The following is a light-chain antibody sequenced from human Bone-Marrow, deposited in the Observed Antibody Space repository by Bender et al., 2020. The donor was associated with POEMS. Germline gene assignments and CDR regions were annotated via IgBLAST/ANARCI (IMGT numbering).Light chain of an antibody. CDR2: KDS. CDR3: QSGDSNDSPNWL. J-gene: IGLJ3*02. CDR1: ALSHQF. V-gene: IGLV3-25*03. Sequence: SSELTQPSSVSVSPGQTARITCSGEALSHQFGYWYQQKPGQSPVLVIYKDSERPAGIPERFSGSNSGTMATLVISGVLAEDEAIYHCQSGDSNDSPNWLFGGGTKLTVL.